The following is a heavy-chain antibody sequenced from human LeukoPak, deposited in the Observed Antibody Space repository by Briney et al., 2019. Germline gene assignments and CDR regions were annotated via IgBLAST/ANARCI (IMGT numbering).Heavy chain of an antibody. D-gene: IGHD2-2*01. CDR3: ARVRSSTSPKGWFDP. V-gene: IGHV1-18*01. CDR2: ISAYNGNT. Sequence: GASVKVSCKASGYTFTSYGISWVRQAPGQGLEWMGWISAYNGNTNYAQKLQGRVTMTTDTSTSTAYMELRSLRSDDTAVYYCARVRSSTSPKGWFDPWGQGTLVTVSS. J-gene: IGHJ5*02. CDR1: GYTFTSYG.